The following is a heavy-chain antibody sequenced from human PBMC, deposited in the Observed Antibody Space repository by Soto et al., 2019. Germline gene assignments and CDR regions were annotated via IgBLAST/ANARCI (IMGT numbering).Heavy chain of an antibody. Sequence: QLQLQESGSGLVKPSQTLSLTCAVSGGSISSGGYSWSWIRQPPGKGLEWIGYIYHSGSTYYNPSLKSRVTISVDRSKNQFSLKLSSVTAADTAVYYCARGGDSRGYYPKPFDYWGQGTLVTVSS. D-gene: IGHD3-22*01. CDR1: GGSISSGGYS. CDR3: ARGGDSRGYYPKPFDY. V-gene: IGHV4-30-2*01. CDR2: IYHSGST. J-gene: IGHJ4*02.